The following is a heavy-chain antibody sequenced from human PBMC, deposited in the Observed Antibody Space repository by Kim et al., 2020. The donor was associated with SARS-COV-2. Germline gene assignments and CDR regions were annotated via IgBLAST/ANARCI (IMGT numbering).Heavy chain of an antibody. CDR1: GFTFSSYA. Sequence: GGSLRLSCAASGFTFSSYAMSWVRQAPGKGLEWVSAISGSGGSTYYADSVKGRFTISRDNSKNTLYLQMNSLRAEDTAVYYCAKGLGPRVREGIDYWGQGTLVTVSS. D-gene: IGHD3-10*01. V-gene: IGHV3-23*01. CDR2: ISGSGGST. J-gene: IGHJ4*02. CDR3: AKGLGPRVREGIDY.